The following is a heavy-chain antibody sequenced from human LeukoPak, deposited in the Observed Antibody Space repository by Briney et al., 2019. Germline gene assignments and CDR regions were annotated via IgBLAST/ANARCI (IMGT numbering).Heavy chain of an antibody. V-gene: IGHV3-53*05. Sequence: GGSLRLSCAASGFTVSSDYMSWVRQPPGKGLEWVSVIYSGGNTYYTDSVKGRFTISRDNSKNTLYLQMNSLRAEDTAVYYCARDGSTVAGTMFDYWGQGTLVTVSS. D-gene: IGHD6-19*01. CDR1: GFTVSSDY. CDR2: IYSGGNT. CDR3: ARDGSTVAGTMFDY. J-gene: IGHJ4*02.